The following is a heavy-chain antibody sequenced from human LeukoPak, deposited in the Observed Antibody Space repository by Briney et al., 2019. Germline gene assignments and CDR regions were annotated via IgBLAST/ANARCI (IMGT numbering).Heavy chain of an antibody. CDR1: GYSISSGYY. J-gene: IGHJ4*02. Sequence: SETLSLTCAVSGYSISSGYYWGWIRQPPGKGLEWIGSIYHSGSTYYNPSLKSRVTISVDTSKNQFSLKLSSVTAADTAMYYCARHDYLDRPGREYYFDYWGQGTLVTVSS. CDR3: ARHDYLDRPGREYYFDY. CDR2: IYHSGST. D-gene: IGHD4-11*01. V-gene: IGHV4-38-2*01.